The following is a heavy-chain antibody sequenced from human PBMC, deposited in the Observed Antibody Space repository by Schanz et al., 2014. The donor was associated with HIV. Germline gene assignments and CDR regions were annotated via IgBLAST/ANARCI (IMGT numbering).Heavy chain of an antibody. J-gene: IGHJ4*02. CDR2: ISYDGSNK. CDR3: ATAAFTYYSDN. V-gene: IGHV3-30-3*01. Sequence: QVQVVESGGGEVQRGRGRRRYGGGEGRKFSTYAMHWVRQAPGKGLEWVAVISYDGSNKYYADSVKGRFTISRDNSKNTLYLQMNSLRAEDTAVYYCATAAFTYYSDNWGQGTLVTVSP. CDR1: GRKFSTYA.